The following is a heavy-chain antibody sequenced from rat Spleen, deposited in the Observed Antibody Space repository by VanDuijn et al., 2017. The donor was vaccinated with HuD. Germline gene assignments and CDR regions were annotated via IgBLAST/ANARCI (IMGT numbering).Heavy chain of an antibody. D-gene: IGHD3-1*01. J-gene: IGHJ2*01. V-gene: IGHV2-13*01. CDR3: ASAPGDYFDY. CDR2: IWGDGST. CDR1: GFSLTSYG. Sequence: QVQLKESGPGLVQPSQTLSLTCTVSGFSLTSYGVSWVRQPPGKGLEWMGGIWGDGSTKYNSALKSRLSISRDTSKSQVFLKMSSLQTEDTATYYCASAPGDYFDYWGQGVMVTVSS.